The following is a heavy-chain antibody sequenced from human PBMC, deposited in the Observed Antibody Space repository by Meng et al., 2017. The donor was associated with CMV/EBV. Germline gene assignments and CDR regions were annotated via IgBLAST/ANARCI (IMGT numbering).Heavy chain of an antibody. J-gene: IGHJ4*02. Sequence: LKESGPGRGKPSETLSLTCTVSGGSISSSSYYWGWIRRPPGKGLEWIGSIYYSGSTYYNPSLKSRVTISVDTSKNQFSLKLSSVTAADTAVYYCARDYGDLRQDYWGQGTLVTVSS. CDR1: GGSISSSSYY. CDR2: IYYSGST. D-gene: IGHD4-17*01. CDR3: ARDYGDLRQDY. V-gene: IGHV4-39*07.